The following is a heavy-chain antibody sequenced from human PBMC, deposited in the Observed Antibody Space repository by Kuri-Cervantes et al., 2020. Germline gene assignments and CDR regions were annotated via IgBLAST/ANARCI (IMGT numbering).Heavy chain of an antibody. CDR1: GFTVSSSY. CDR3: ASKGIYDYGDYVGGKY. CDR2: IYSCGST. Sequence: GESLKISCAASGFTVSSSYMSWVRQAPGKGLEWVSVIYSCGSTYYADSVKGRFTISRDNPKNTLYLQMNSLRAEDTAVYYCASKGIYDYGDYVGGKYWGQGTLVTVSS. V-gene: IGHV3-66*03. J-gene: IGHJ4*02. D-gene: IGHD4-17*01.